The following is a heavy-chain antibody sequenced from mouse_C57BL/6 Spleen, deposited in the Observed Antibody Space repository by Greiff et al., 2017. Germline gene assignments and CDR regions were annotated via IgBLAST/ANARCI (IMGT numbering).Heavy chain of an antibody. V-gene: IGHV2-9-1*01. CDR2: IWTGGGT. Sequence: VKLMESGPGLVAPSQSLSLSCTVSGFSLTGYAISWVRQPPGKGLEWLGVIWTGGGTNYNSALKSRLSISKDNSKSQVFLQMNSLQTADTARYYCASSYYYGSSYDPYYAMDYWGQGTSVTVSS. CDR3: ASSYYYGSSYDPYYAMDY. D-gene: IGHD1-1*01. CDR1: GFSLTGYA. J-gene: IGHJ4*01.